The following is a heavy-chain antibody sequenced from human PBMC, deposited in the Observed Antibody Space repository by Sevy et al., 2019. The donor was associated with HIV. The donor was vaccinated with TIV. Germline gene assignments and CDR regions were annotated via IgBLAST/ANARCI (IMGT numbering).Heavy chain of an antibody. V-gene: IGHV3-13*01. J-gene: IGHJ3*01. CDR3: ARACTAAGHKSGPIDAFDV. CDR2: IGTLLDA. Sequence: GGSLRLSCTASGFTLSTYDMHWVRQVAGEGLEWVSGIGTLLDAYYAASVKGRFIISRDNAKNSLFLQMNCLRAGDTAIYYCARACTAAGHKSGPIDAFDVWGQGTVVTVSS. D-gene: IGHD6-13*01. CDR1: GFTLSTYD.